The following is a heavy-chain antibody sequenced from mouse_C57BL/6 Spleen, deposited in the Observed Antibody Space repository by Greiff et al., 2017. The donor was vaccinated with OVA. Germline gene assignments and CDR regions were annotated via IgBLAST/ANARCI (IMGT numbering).Heavy chain of an antibody. J-gene: IGHJ4*01. CDR3: ARSYYSNYDAMDY. CDR1: GNTFTSYW. Sequence: QVQLQQPGAELVKPGASVKMSCKASGNTFTSYWITWVKQRPGQGLEWIGDIYPGSGCTNYNEKFKSKATLTVDTSSSTAYMQLSSLTSEDSAVYYCARSYYSNYDAMDYWGQGTSVTVSS. V-gene: IGHV1-55*01. D-gene: IGHD2-5*01. CDR2: IYPGSGCT.